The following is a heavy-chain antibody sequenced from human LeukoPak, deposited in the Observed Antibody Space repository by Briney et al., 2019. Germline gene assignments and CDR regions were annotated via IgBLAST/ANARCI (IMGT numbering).Heavy chain of an antibody. CDR3: ARVGLWFGELEKAFDI. J-gene: IGHJ3*02. D-gene: IGHD3-10*01. Sequence: SETLSLTCTVSGGSISSSSYYWSWIRQPAGKGLEWIGRIYTSGSTNYNPSLKSRVTMSVDTSKNQFSLKLSSVTAADTAVYYCARVGLWFGELEKAFDIWGQGTMVTVSS. V-gene: IGHV4-61*02. CDR1: GGSISSSSYY. CDR2: IYTSGST.